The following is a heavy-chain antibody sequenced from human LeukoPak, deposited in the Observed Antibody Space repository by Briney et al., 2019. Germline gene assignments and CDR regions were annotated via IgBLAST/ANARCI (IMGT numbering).Heavy chain of an antibody. CDR3: HTALPIPAAISHGYYYGMDV. J-gene: IGHJ6*02. D-gene: IGHD2-2*01. Sequence: XRXPPGXXXXXXXXXXXSGSTNYNPSLKSRVTISVDTSKNQFSLKLSSVTAADTAVYYCHTALPIPAAISHGYYYGMDVWGQGTTVTVSS. V-gene: IGHV4-34*01. CDR2: XXXSGST.